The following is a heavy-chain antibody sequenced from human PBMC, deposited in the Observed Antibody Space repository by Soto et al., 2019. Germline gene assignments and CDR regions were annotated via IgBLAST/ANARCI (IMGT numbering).Heavy chain of an antibody. Sequence: EVQLVESGGGLVQPGGSLRLSCADSGFTFSSYEMNWVRKAPGKWLEWISYISVSGITIYYADSVKGRFTISRDNDKNSLYLQMNSLRAEDTAFYYCARGRPLGGQWELQNDAFDIWGKWTIVTVSS. CDR2: ISVSGITI. D-gene: IGHD1-26*01. J-gene: IGHJ3*02. V-gene: IGHV3-48*03. CDR3: ARGRPLGGQWELQNDAFDI. CDR1: GFTFSSYE.